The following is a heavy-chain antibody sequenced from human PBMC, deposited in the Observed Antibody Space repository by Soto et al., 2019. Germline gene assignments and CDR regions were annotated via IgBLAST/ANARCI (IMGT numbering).Heavy chain of an antibody. D-gene: IGHD6-19*01. CDR2: ISTFNGNA. CDR3: ARLHGYSSGWYDY. CDR1: GYTFSSNG. Sequence: QVQLVQSEAEVKKPGASVKVSCKASGYTFSSNGVSWVRQAPGQGLEWMGWISTFNGNAHYAQKFQGRVTMTTDTSTNTAYMELTSLSSDDTAVYYCARLHGYSSGWYDYWGQGTLVTVSS. J-gene: IGHJ4*02. V-gene: IGHV1-18*04.